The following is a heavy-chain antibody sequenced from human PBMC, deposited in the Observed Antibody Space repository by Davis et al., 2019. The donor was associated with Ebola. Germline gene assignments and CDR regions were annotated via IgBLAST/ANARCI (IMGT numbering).Heavy chain of an antibody. CDR1: GFTFSTYY. Sequence: GGSLRLSCAASGFTFSTYYITWVRQAPGKGLEWVATIPHVGSEKYYVDSVKGRFTSSSDNAKNSVYLQMNSLRVEDTAVYYCARDWAGLDVWGKGTTVTVSS. CDR3: ARDWAGLDV. J-gene: IGHJ6*04. D-gene: IGHD3-16*01. CDR2: IPHVGSEK. V-gene: IGHV3-7*01.